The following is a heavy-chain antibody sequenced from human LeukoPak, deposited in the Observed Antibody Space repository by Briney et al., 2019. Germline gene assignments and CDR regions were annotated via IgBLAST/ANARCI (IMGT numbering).Heavy chain of an antibody. CDR1: GYTFSNYW. CDR2: INNVGSHI. V-gene: IGHV3-21*01. Sequence: GGSLRLSCAASGYTFSNYWMSWVRQAPGQGLEWVSSINNVGSHIYYAGSVRGRFTISRDNAKNLLYLQMNSLRAEDTAVYYCARDGDNCSGGSCYLGGEYWGQGTLVTVSS. J-gene: IGHJ4*02. CDR3: ARDGDNCSGGSCYLGGEY. D-gene: IGHD2-15*01.